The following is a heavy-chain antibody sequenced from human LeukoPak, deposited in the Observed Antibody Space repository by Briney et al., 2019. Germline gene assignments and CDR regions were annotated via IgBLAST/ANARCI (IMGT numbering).Heavy chain of an antibody. D-gene: IGHD3-10*01. Sequence: GSLRLSCAASGFTVSSNYWSWIRQPPGKGLEWIGYIYYSGSTNYNPSLKSRVTISVDTSKNQFSLKLSSVTAADTAVYYCARVAMVRGVISRWYYYYMDVWGKGTTVTISS. V-gene: IGHV4-59*02. CDR2: IYYSGST. J-gene: IGHJ6*03. CDR1: GFTVSSNY. CDR3: ARVAMVRGVISRWYYYYMDV.